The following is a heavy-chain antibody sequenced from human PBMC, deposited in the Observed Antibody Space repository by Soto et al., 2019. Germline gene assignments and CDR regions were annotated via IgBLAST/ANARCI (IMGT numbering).Heavy chain of an antibody. D-gene: IGHD5-12*01. J-gene: IGHJ4*02. CDR1: GGSFSDYY. V-gene: IGHV4-34*01. CDR3: AREWLRNVDY. CDR2: INHRGRT. Sequence: SETLSLTCAVYGGSFSDYYWTWIRQPPGKGLEWIGEINHRGRTNHNPSLKSRVTISVDTSKNQFSLKLSSVTAADTAVYYCAREWLRNVDYWGQGIRVTVSS.